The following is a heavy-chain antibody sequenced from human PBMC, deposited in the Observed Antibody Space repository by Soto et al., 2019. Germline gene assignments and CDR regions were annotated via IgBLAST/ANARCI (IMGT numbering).Heavy chain of an antibody. CDR2: IGTAGDT. J-gene: IGHJ3*02. CDR3: ARFARNDAFDI. Sequence: GGSLRLSCAASGFTFSSYDMHWVRQATGKGLEWVSAIGTAGDTYYPGSVKGRFTISRENAKNSLYLQMNSLRAGDTAVYYCARFARNDAFDIWGQGTMVTVSS. V-gene: IGHV3-13*01. CDR1: GFTFSSYD.